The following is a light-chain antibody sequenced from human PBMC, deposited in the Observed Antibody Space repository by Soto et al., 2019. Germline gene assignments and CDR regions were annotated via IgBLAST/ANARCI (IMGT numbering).Light chain of an antibody. J-gene: IGLJ1*01. CDR1: SSDVGDYNY. V-gene: IGLV2-8*01. Sequence: QSALTQPPSASGSPGQSVTISCTGTSSDVGDYNYVSWYQQHPGKAPKLMIYDVSERPSGVPDRFSASKSGNPASLTVSGLQAEDEADYYRSFSAGSNNLVFGTGTKVTVL. CDR3: SFSAGSNNLV. CDR2: DVS.